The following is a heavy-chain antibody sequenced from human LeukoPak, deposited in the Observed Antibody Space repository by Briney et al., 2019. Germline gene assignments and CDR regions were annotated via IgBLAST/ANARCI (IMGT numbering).Heavy chain of an antibody. D-gene: IGHD5-18*01. CDR3: ATNTAMVVWVDY. CDR1: GFTFSSYA. Sequence: GGSLRLSCAASGFTFSSYAMSWVRQAPGKGLEWVSAISGSGGSTYYADSVKGRFTISRDNSKNTLYPQMNSLRAEDTAVYYCATNTAMVVWVDYWGQGTLVTVSS. CDR2: ISGSGGST. V-gene: IGHV3-23*01. J-gene: IGHJ4*02.